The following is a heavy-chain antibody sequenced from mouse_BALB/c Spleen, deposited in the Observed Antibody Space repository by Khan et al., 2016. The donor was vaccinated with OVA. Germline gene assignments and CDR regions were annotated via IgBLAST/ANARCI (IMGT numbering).Heavy chain of an antibody. Sequence: QVQLQQSGPQLVRPGASVKISCKASGYSFTSYWMHWVKQRPGQGLEWIGMIDPSDSETRLNQKFKDKATLTVDKSSGTAYMQRSSPTSEDSAVYYCARRNYGSWFAYWGQGTLVTVSA. D-gene: IGHD1-1*01. CDR2: IDPSDSET. CDR1: GYSFTSYW. V-gene: IGHV1S126*01. J-gene: IGHJ3*01. CDR3: ARRNYGSWFAY.